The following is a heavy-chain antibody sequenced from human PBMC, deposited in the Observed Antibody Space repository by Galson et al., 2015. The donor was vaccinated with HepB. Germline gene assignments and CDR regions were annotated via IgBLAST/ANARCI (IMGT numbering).Heavy chain of an antibody. J-gene: IGHJ2*01. D-gene: IGHD4-17*01. Sequence: SLRLSCAASGFTFSSYGMHWVRQAPGKGLEWVAVISYDGSNKYYADSVKGRFTISRDNSKNTLYLQMNSLRAEDTAVYYCAKDVNGDYQDWYFELWGRGTLVTVSS. CDR3: AKDVNGDYQDWYFEL. CDR1: GFTFSSYG. CDR2: ISYDGSNK. V-gene: IGHV3-30*18.